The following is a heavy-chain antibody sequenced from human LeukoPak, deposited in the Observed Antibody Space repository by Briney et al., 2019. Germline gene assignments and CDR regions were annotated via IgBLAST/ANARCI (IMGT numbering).Heavy chain of an antibody. CDR1: GYTFTGYY. D-gene: IGHD1-1*01. CDR3: ARGFRGTTGTTWDAFDI. CDR2: INPNSGGT. V-gene: IGHV1-2*04. Sequence: GASVKVSCKASGYTFTGYYMHWVRQAPGQGLEWMGWINPNSGGTNYAQKFQGWVTMTRDTSISTAYMELSRLRSDDTAVYYCARGFRGTTGTTWDAFDIWGQGTMVTVSS. J-gene: IGHJ3*02.